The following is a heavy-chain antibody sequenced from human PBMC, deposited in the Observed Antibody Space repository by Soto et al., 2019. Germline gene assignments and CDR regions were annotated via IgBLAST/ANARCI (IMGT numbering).Heavy chain of an antibody. J-gene: IGHJ4*02. CDR2: IYDTGRT. D-gene: IGHD2-15*01. Sequence: SETLSLTCTVSGACISRYYWSWIRQSPGKGLEWIGCIYDTGRTNYNPSLESRVTPSVDTSKNQFSLRLSSVTAADTAIYYCARRGAGGADDFWGQGTLVTVS. V-gene: IGHV4-59*08. CDR1: GACISRYY. CDR3: ARRGAGGADDF.